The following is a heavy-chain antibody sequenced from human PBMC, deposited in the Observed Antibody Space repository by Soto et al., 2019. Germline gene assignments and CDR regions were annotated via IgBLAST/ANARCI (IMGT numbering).Heavy chain of an antibody. V-gene: IGHV5-51*01. CDR1: GYSFTSYW. CDR2: IYPGDSDT. Sequence: GESLKISCKGSGYSFTSYWIGWVRQMPGKGLEWMGIIYPGDSDTRYSPSFQGQVTISADKSISTAYLQWSSLKASDTAMYYCARAKEMATSRKQYYFDYWGQGTLVTVSS. J-gene: IGHJ4*02. D-gene: IGHD4-4*01. CDR3: ARAKEMATSRKQYYFDY.